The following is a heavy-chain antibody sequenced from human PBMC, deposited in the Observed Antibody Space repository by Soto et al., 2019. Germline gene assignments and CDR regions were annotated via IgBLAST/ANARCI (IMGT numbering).Heavy chain of an antibody. CDR2: IIPIFGTA. J-gene: IGHJ5*02. Sequence: SVKVSCKASGGTFSSYAISWVRQAPGQGLEWMGGIIPIFGTANYAQKFQGRVTITADESTSTAYMELSSLRSEDTAVYYCARGYSYGDYNWFDPWGQGTLVTVSS. CDR3: ARGYSYGDYNWFDP. V-gene: IGHV1-69*13. CDR1: GGTFSSYA. D-gene: IGHD5-18*01.